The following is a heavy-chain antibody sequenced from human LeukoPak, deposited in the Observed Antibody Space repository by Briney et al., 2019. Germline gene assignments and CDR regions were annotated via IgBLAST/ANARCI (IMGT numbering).Heavy chain of an antibody. J-gene: IGHJ4*02. D-gene: IGHD3-22*01. V-gene: IGHV3-11*04. CDR1: GFTFSDYY. CDR3: ARVYYDSSGSDSHFDY. Sequence: PGGSLRLSCAASGFTFSDYYMSWIRQAPGKGLEWVSYISSSGSTIYYADSVKGRFTISRDNAKNSLYLQMNSLRAEDTAVYYCARVYYDSSGSDSHFDYWGQGTLVTVSS. CDR2: ISSSGSTI.